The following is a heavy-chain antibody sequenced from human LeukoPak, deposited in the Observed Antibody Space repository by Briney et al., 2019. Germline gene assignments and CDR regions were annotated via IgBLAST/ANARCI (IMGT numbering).Heavy chain of an antibody. Sequence: SETLSLTCNVSGGSIISGSYYWGWIRQPPGKGLEWIGSIYNSGITYYNPSLKSRVTISVDTSKNQFSLKLSSVTAADTAVYYCARDVTQTESGYYYYYGMDVWGQGTTVTVSS. D-gene: IGHD1-14*01. CDR1: GGSIISGSYY. CDR2: IYNSGIT. V-gene: IGHV4-39*07. J-gene: IGHJ6*02. CDR3: ARDVTQTESGYYYYYGMDV.